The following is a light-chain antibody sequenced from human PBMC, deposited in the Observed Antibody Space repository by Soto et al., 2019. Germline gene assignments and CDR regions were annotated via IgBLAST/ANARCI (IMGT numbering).Light chain of an antibody. CDR3: QQRSDWPLT. J-gene: IGKJ4*01. CDR1: QSVGST. Sequence: EIVLTQSPATLSLSPGGTATLSCRAGQSVGSTLAWYQQLPGQAPRLLIYDTSNRATGIPARFSGSGSGTDFTLTISSLEPEDFAVYYCQQRSDWPLTFGGGTKVDIK. CDR2: DTS. V-gene: IGKV3-11*01.